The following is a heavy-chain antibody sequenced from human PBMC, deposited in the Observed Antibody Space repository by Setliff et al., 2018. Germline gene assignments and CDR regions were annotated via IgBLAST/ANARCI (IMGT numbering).Heavy chain of an antibody. CDR3: ARDDGILYDSSGYPDY. V-gene: IGHV3-7*01. J-gene: IGHJ4*02. CDR2: INQDGSQK. D-gene: IGHD3-22*01. Sequence: PGGSLRLSCAASGLTFSTYWMSWVRQAPGKGLEWVANINQDGSQKYYVGPVRGRFTISRDNAKSSLYLQMNSLRGEDTAMYYCARDDGILYDSSGYPDYWGQGTPVTVSS. CDR1: GLTFSTYW.